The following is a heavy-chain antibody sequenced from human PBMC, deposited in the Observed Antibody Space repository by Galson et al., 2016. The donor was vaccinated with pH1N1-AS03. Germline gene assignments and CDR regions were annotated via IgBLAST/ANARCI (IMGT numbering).Heavy chain of an antibody. D-gene: IGHD2/OR15-2a*01. Sequence: SVKVSCKASGYTFTGIYVHWVRQAPGQGLEWMGWIDPNSGVTNYAQKFQAWVTMTRDTSSTTAYMEVSGLKSDDTAVYYCARDPRGPCTSTTCATAYYFGMDVWGQGTTVIVSS. J-gene: IGHJ6*02. CDR2: IDPNSGVT. CDR3: ARDPRGPCTSTTCATAYYFGMDV. CDR1: GYTFTGIY. V-gene: IGHV1-2*04.